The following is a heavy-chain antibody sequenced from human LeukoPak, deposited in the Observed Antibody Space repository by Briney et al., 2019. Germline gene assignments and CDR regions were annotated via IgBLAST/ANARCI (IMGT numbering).Heavy chain of an antibody. Sequence: KASETLSLTCTVYGGSISSYYWSWIRQPPGKGLEWIGYIYYSGSTNYNPSLKSRVTISVDTSKNQFSLKLSSVTAADTAVYYCARTVHGGSGWYYFDHWGQGALVTVSS. D-gene: IGHD6-19*01. V-gene: IGHV4-59*01. CDR2: IYYSGST. J-gene: IGHJ4*02. CDR1: GGSISSYY. CDR3: ARTVHGGSGWYYFDH.